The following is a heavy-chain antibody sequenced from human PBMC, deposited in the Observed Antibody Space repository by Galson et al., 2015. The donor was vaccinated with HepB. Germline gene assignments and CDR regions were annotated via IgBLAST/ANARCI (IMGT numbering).Heavy chain of an antibody. Sequence: SETLSLTCTVSGGSISSYYWSWIRQPPGKGLEWIGYIYYSGSTNYNPSLKSRVTISVDTSKNQFSLKLSSVTAADTAVYYCARDPGGILCPRGWFDPWGQGTLVTVSS. V-gene: IGHV4-59*01. D-gene: IGHD5/OR15-5a*01. CDR1: GGSISSYY. J-gene: IGHJ5*02. CDR2: IYYSGST. CDR3: ARDPGGILCPRGWFDP.